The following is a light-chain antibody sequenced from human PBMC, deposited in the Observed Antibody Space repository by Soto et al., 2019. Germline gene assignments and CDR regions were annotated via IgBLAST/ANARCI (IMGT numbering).Light chain of an antibody. J-gene: IGLJ3*02. V-gene: IGLV1-44*01. CDR2: SNN. CDR1: SSNIGSNT. CDR3: AAWDDSLNSLV. Sequence: QSVLTQPPSASGTPGQRVTISCSGSSSNIGSNTVNWYQQLPGTAHKLLIYSNNQRPSGVPDRFSGSKSGTSATLAISGLQSEEEADYDCAAWDDSLNSLVFGGGTKLTVL.